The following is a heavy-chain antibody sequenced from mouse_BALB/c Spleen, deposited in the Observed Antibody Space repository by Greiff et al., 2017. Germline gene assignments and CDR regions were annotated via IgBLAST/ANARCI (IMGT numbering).Heavy chain of an antibody. CDR1: GYSFTSYW. J-gene: IGHJ1*01. Sequence: VQLKQSGTVLARPGASVKMSCKASGYSFTSYWMHWVKQRPGQGLEWIGAIYPGNSDTSYNQKFKGKAKLTAVTSASTAYMELSSLTNEDSAVYYCTRIYDYDGGYWYFDVWGAGTTVTVSS. CDR2: IYPGNSDT. CDR3: TRIYDYDGGYWYFDV. D-gene: IGHD2-4*01. V-gene: IGHV1-5*01.